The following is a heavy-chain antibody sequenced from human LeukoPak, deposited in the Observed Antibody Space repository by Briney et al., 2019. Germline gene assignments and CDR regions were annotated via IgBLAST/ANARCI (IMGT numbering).Heavy chain of an antibody. CDR1: GGSFSGYY. D-gene: IGHD1-26*01. CDR2: INHSGST. Sequence: PSETLSLTCAVYGGSFSGYYWSWIRQPPGKGLEWIGEINHSGSTNYNPSLKSRVTISVDTSKNQFSLKLSSVTAADTAVYYCARVAIVRATRFDYWGQGTLVTVSS. V-gene: IGHV4-34*01. CDR3: ARVAIVRATRFDY. J-gene: IGHJ4*02.